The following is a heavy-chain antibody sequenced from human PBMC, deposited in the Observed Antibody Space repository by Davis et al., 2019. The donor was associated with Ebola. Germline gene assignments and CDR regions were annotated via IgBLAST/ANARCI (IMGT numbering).Heavy chain of an antibody. CDR1: GGSTTSRSDY. CDR2: IYNGGSS. J-gene: IGHJ5*02. V-gene: IGHV4-31*03. CDR3: ARDSETGTTGFDH. D-gene: IGHD1-7*01. Sequence: MPSETLSLTCTVSGGSTTSRSDYWNWIRQLPGRGLEWIGYIYNGGSSYSNPSLRSRVTISLDTSKNQFSLKLRSVTAADTAMYYCARDSETGTTGFDHWGQGTLVTVSS.